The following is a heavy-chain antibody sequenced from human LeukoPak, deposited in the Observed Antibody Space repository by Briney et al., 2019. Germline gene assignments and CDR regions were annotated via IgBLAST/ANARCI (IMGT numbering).Heavy chain of an antibody. D-gene: IGHD3-10*01. CDR3: ARRLAPTDILLWFGELLYPDAFDI. CDR2: IYYSGST. V-gene: IGHV4-39*01. J-gene: IGHJ3*02. CDR1: GGSISSSSYS. Sequence: PSETLSLTCTVSGGSISSSSYSWGWIRQPPGKGLEWIGSIYYSGSTYYNPSLKSRVTISVDTSKNQFSLKLSSVTAADTAVYYCARRLAPTDILLWFGELLYPDAFDIWGQGTMVTVSS.